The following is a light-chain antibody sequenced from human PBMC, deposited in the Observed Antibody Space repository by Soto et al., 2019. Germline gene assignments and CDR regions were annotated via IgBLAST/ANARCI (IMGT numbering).Light chain of an antibody. CDR3: QQSYSTPPT. V-gene: IGKV1-39*01. CDR2: AAS. CDR1: QSISSY. J-gene: IGKJ1*01. Sequence: DIQMTQSPSSLSASVGDRVTITCRASQSISSYLNWYQQKPGKARKLLIYAASSLQSGVPSRFNGSGARTDFTLTISSLQPEDFAPYYCQQSYSTPPTFGQGTKAEIK.